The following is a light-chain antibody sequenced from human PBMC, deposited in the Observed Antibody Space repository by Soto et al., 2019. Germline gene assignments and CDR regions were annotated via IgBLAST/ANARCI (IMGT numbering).Light chain of an antibody. CDR2: EGS. CDR1: SSDVGSYNL. CDR3: FSFARSSTPDV. V-gene: IGLV2-23*01. J-gene: IGLJ1*01. Sequence: QSALTQPASVSGSPGQSITISCTGTSSDVGSYNLVSWYQQHPGKAPKLMIYEGSKRPSGVSNRFSGSKSGNTASLTISGLQAEDVADYYCFSFARSSTPDVFGTGTKLTVL.